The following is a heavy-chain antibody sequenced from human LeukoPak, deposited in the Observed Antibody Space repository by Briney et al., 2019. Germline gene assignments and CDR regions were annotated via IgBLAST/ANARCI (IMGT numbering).Heavy chain of an antibody. V-gene: IGHV5-51*01. CDR3: ARQTAMGRSGDY. J-gene: IGHJ4*02. CDR2: IDPSDSDT. Sequence: GESLKISCKASGYSFTSYWIGWVRQMPGKGLEWMGIIDPSDSDTRYTPSFQGQVTISADKSLSTAYLQWNSLKASDSAMYYCARQTAMGRSGDYWGQGTLVTVSS. CDR1: GYSFTSYW. D-gene: IGHD5-18*01.